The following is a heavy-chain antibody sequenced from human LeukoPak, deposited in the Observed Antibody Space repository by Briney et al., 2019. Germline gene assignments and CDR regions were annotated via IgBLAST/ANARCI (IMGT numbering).Heavy chain of an antibody. CDR2: IIPIFGTA. V-gene: IGHV1-69*06. J-gene: IGHJ4*02. CDR3: ASLGSSSWPDY. D-gene: IGHD6-13*01. Sequence: ASVKVSCKASGGTFSSYAISWVGQAPGQGLEWMGGIIPIFGTANYAQKFQGRVTITADKSTSTAYMELSGLRSEDTAVYYCASLGSSSWPDYWGQGTLVTVSS. CDR1: GGTFSSYA.